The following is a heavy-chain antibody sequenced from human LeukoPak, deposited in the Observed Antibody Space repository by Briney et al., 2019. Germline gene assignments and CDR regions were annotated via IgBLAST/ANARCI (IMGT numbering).Heavy chain of an antibody. Sequence: PSETLSLTCTVSGGSISSYYWSWIRQPPGKGLEWIGYIYYSGSTNYNPSLKSRVTISVDTSKNQFSLKLSSVTAADTAVYYCARGATVTTVAFDIWGQGTMVTGSS. V-gene: IGHV4-59*08. CDR1: GGSISSYY. J-gene: IGHJ3*02. CDR2: IYYSGST. D-gene: IGHD4-17*01. CDR3: ARGATVTTVAFDI.